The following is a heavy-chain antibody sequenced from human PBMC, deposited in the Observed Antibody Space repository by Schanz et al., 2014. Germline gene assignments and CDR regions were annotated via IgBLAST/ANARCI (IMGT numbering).Heavy chain of an antibody. CDR1: GFTFSSYS. CDR3: VRDSFFAFDY. Sequence: EVHLLDSGGGLVQPGGSLRLSCAASGFTFSSYSMNWVRQAPGKGLEWVSYVSRSTPDIYYADSVKGRFTMSRDNAKNSVFLQMNSLRAEDTAVYYCVRDSFFAFDYWGQGTLVNVSS. D-gene: IGHD3-3*01. J-gene: IGHJ4*02. V-gene: IGHV3-48*01. CDR2: VSRSTPDI.